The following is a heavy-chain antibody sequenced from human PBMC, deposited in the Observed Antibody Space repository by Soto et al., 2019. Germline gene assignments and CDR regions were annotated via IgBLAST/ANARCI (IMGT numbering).Heavy chain of an antibody. V-gene: IGHV3-23*01. CDR3: AKDLDFSSGFYYGMDV. J-gene: IGHJ6*02. CDR2: ISGSGGST. CDR1: GFTFSSYA. Sequence: GGSLRLSCAASGFTFSSYAMSWVRQAPGKGLEWVSAISGSGGSTYYADSVKGRFTISRDNSKNTLYLQMNSLIAEDTAVYYCAKDLDFSSGFYYGMDVWGQGTTVTVSS. D-gene: IGHD6-19*01.